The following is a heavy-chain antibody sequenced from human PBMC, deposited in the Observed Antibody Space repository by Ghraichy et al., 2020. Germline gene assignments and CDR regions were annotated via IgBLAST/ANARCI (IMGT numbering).Heavy chain of an antibody. Sequence: SETLSLTCTVSGGSISSYYWSWIRKPQGKGLEWIGYIYYSGSTNYNPYLKSRVTISVDTYKNQFSLKLSSVTAADTDVYYCARDSSSWSPRWFDPWVEGNLVAVS. V-gene: IGHV4-59*01. D-gene: IGHD6-13*01. CDR2: IYYSGST. CDR3: ARDSSSWSPRWFDP. J-gene: IGHJ5*02. CDR1: GGSISSYY.